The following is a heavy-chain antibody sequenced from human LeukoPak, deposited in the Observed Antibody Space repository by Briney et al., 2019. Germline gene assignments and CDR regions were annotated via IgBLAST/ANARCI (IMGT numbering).Heavy chain of an antibody. CDR3: AKAPSADIYSAYD. CDR1: GFTVSSNY. V-gene: IGHV3-53*01. J-gene: IGHJ4*02. CDR2: IYSGGST. D-gene: IGHD5-12*01. Sequence: PGGSLRLSCAASGFTVSSNYMSWVRQAPGKGLEWVSVIYSGGSTYYADSVKGRFTISRDNSKNTLCLQMNSLRADDTALYYCAKAPSADIYSAYDWGQGTLVTVSS.